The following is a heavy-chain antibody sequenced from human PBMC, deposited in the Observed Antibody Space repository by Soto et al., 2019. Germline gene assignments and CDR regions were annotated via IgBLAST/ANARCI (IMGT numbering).Heavy chain of an antibody. D-gene: IGHD3-16*01. CDR1: GASLSSNFYF. V-gene: IGHV4-39*01. CDR2: LDYSGAT. CDR3: STLTRGGMSKFDF. J-gene: IGHJ4*02. Sequence: QVQLQESGPGLVKPSETLSLTCAVSGASLSSNFYFWAWVRQAPGKDLEWIGSLDYSGATYYNPSLGSRVTISAEASKNEFSLKVTSVTAADSAMYYCSTLTRGGMSKFDFWGQGLLVTVSS.